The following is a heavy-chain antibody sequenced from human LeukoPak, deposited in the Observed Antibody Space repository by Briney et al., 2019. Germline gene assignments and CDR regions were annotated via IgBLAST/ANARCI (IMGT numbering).Heavy chain of an antibody. CDR1: GYSFTNYW. J-gene: IGHJ5*02. Sequence: GASLQISCQGSGYSFTNYWIGWVHQLPGKGLEWMGIIYPDDSNTKYSPSFQGLVTISADKSISTAYLQWSSLKASDTAMYYCARQSITIFGVPRGWFDPWGQGTLVTVSS. CDR3: ARQSITIFGVPRGWFDP. CDR2: IYPDDSNT. V-gene: IGHV5-51*07. D-gene: IGHD3-3*01.